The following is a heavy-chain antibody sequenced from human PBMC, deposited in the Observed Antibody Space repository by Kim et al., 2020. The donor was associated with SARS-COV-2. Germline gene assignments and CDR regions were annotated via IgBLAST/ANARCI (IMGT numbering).Heavy chain of an antibody. J-gene: IGHJ5*02. D-gene: IGHD5-18*01. CDR1: GGSISSYY. Sequence: SETLSLTCTVSGGSISSYYWNWIRQPPGKGLEWIGYIYYSGSTNYNPSLKSRVTISVDTSKNQFSLKLSSVTAADTAVYYCARDRYGNWFDPWGQGTLVTVSS. V-gene: IGHV4-59*01. CDR3: ARDRYGNWFDP. CDR2: IYYSGST.